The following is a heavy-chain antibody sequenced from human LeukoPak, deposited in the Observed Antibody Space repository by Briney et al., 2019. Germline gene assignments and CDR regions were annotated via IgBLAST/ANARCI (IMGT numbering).Heavy chain of an antibody. CDR1: GFTFTTYW. J-gene: IGHJ5*02. Sequence: PGGSLRLSYAASGFTFTTYWMGWVRQAPGKGLEWVANIKQEGREQYYVDSVKGRFTISRDNAKNSLSLQMNSLRAEDTAVYYCAREMLAAVAAQSWGQGTLVTVSS. CDR2: IKQEGREQ. CDR3: AREMLAAVAAQS. D-gene: IGHD6-19*01. V-gene: IGHV3-7*01.